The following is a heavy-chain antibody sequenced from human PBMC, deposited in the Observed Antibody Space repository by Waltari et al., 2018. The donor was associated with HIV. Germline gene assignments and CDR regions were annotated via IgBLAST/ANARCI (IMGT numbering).Heavy chain of an antibody. CDR3: ASPSRERSSYYSSDY. Sequence: QVQLVQSGPEVKSPGSSVKVSCTASGGAFSPYPIPWVRLAPGPGLGWVGGIIPIFGPVSYAQNFQGRVTITADESTSTAYMELRSLRSEDTAVYYCASPSRERSSYYSSDYWGQGTLVTVSS. D-gene: IGHD3-22*01. CDR1: GGAFSPYP. V-gene: IGHV1-69*12. J-gene: IGHJ4*02. CDR2: IIPIFGPV.